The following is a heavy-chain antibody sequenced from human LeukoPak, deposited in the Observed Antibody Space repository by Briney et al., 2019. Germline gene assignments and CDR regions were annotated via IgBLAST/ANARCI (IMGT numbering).Heavy chain of an antibody. CDR1: GFTFSHAW. Sequence: PGGSLRLSCAASGFTFSHAWMSWVRQAPGKGLEWVGRIKSKTDGGTADYAAPVKGRFTISRDDSKNTLYLEMYSLKTEDTAMYYCLYFWSGSSLVDYWGQGTLVTVSS. D-gene: IGHD3-3*01. V-gene: IGHV3-15*01. CDR2: IKSKTDGGTA. CDR3: LYFWSGSSLVDY. J-gene: IGHJ4*02.